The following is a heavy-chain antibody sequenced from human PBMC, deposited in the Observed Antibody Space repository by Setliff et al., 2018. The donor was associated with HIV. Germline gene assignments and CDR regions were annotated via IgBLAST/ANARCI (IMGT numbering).Heavy chain of an antibody. CDR1: GGFISTYY. V-gene: IGHV4-59*08. CDR2: VSYSGST. Sequence: KASETLSLTCTVSGGFISTYYWTWIRQSPGKGLEWIGHVSYSGSTNYNPSLKSRVTISVDTSKNHFSLNLNSVTAADTAIYYCARRRPPPSGMYSSYYMDVWGKGTAVTVSS. D-gene: IGHD1-26*01. CDR3: ARRRPPPSGMYSSYYMDV. J-gene: IGHJ6*03.